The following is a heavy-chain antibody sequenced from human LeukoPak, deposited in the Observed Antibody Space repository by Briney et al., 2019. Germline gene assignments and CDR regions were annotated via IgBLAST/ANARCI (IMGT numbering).Heavy chain of an antibody. D-gene: IGHD1/OR15-1a*01. CDR2: ISDSGSTI. CDR3: ARDLGLEHTFDI. CDR1: GFTFSSYE. V-gene: IGHV3-48*03. Sequence: GGSLRLSCAASGFTFSSYEMNWVRQAPGKGLEWVSYISDSGSTIYYADSVKGRSTISRDNAKNSVYLQMNSLRAEDTAVYYCARDLGLEHTFDIWGQGTLVTVSS. J-gene: IGHJ3*02.